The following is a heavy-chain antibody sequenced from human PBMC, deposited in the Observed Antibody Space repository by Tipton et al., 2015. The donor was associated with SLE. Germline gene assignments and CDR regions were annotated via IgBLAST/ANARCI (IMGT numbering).Heavy chain of an antibody. CDR2: IYPGDSDT. V-gene: IGHV5-51*03. J-gene: IGHJ4*02. Sequence: VQLVQSGAEVKKPGESLKISCKGSGYSFTSYWIGWVRQMPGKGLEWMGIIYPGDSDTRYSPSFQGQVTISADKSISTAYLQWSSLKASDTAMYYCARAYVRYFDWLLSYCFDYWGQGTLVTVSS. CDR3: ARAYVRYFDWLLSYCFDY. D-gene: IGHD3-9*01. CDR1: GYSFTSYW.